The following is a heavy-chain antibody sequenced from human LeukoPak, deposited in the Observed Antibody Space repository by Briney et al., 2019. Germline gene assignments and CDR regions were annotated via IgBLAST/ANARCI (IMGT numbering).Heavy chain of an antibody. CDR1: DNTFSSYG. J-gene: IGHJ4*02. Sequence: EASVKVSCKASDNTFSSYGISWVRQAPGQGLEWMGWISAYIGDTNYAQKVHDRVTLTTDTSTSTAYMELRGLRSDDTAIYYCARDTRGLRSDPDYFDSWGQGTLVAVSS. D-gene: IGHD2-21*02. V-gene: IGHV1-18*01. CDR3: ARDTRGLRSDPDYFDS. CDR2: ISAYIGDT.